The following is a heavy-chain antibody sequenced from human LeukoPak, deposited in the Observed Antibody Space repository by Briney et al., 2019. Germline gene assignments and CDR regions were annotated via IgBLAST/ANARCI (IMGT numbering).Heavy chain of an antibody. CDR2: IYYSGST. V-gene: IGHV4-38-2*01. CDR1: GFTFSDYY. Sequence: GSLRLSCAASGFTFSDYYMSWIRQAPGKGLEWIGSIYYSGSTYYNPSLKSRVTISVDTSKNQFSLKLSSVTAADTAVYCCARAYDSSGYYYVSNAFDIWGQGTMVTVSS. J-gene: IGHJ3*02. D-gene: IGHD3-22*01. CDR3: ARAYDSSGYYYVSNAFDI.